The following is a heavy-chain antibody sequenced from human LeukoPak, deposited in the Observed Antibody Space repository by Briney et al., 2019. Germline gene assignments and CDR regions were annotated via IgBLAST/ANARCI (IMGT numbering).Heavy chain of an antibody. Sequence: SETLSLTCTVSGGSITTHANYWAWIRQPPGRGLEWIGGVYYTGNTYSNTSLKSRVTMSVDTSKNQFSLNLSPVTAADTAVYYCARRSGVWYFDYWGRGILVTVSP. V-gene: IGHV4-39*01. CDR1: GGSITTHANY. J-gene: IGHJ4*02. CDR2: VYYTGNT. CDR3: ARRSGVWYFDY. D-gene: IGHD3-3*01.